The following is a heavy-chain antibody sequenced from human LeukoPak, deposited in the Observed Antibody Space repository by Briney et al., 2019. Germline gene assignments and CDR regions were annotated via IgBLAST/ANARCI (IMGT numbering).Heavy chain of an antibody. V-gene: IGHV4-4*09. J-gene: IGHJ4*02. Sequence: PSETLSLTCTVSGGSISSYYWSWIRQPPGKGLEWIGYIYTSGSTNYNPSLKSRVTISVDTSKNQFSLKLSSVTAADTAVYYCARMYSSSLSVGGQGTRVTVSS. CDR2: IYTSGST. CDR1: GGSISSYY. D-gene: IGHD6-19*01. CDR3: ARMYSSSLSV.